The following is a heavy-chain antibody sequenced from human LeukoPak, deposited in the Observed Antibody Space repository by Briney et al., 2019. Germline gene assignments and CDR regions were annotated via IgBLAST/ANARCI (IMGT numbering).Heavy chain of an antibody. CDR2: IKQDESEK. V-gene: IGHV3-7*01. J-gene: IGHJ4*02. CDR1: GFTFSNYW. CDR3: ARALDSSSSRYQAFEE. Sequence: GGSLRLSCSASGFTFSNYWMSWVRQAPGKGLEWVANIKQDESEKYYVDSVKGRFTIPRDNAKSSLYLQMNSLRAEDTAVYYCARALDSSSSRYQAFEEWGQGTLVTVSS. D-gene: IGHD2-2*01.